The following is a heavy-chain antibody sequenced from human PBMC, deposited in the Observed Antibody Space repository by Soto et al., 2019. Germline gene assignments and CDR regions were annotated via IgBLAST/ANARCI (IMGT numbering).Heavy chain of an antibody. CDR3: AKEIMTTVTMFDY. Sequence: GGSLRLSCAASEFTFNTYGMHWVRQAPGKGLEWVAVISYDGSTKYYADSVKGRFTISRDNSKNTLYLQMNSLRAEDTAVYYCAKEIMTTVTMFDYWGQGTLVTSPQ. J-gene: IGHJ4*02. D-gene: IGHD4-4*01. V-gene: IGHV3-30*18. CDR2: ISYDGSTK. CDR1: EFTFNTYG.